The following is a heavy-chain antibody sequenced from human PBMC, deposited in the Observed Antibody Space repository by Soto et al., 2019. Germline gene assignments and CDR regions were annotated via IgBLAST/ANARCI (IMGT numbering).Heavy chain of an antibody. D-gene: IGHD6-6*01. V-gene: IGHV1-18*01. Sequence: QVRLVQSGAEVKKPGASVKVSCKASGYTFTSYGISWVRQAPGQGLEWMGWISVSNGNTNYAQKFQGRVTLTTDTSTSTAYMELRSMRSDDTAVYYCARPATYSSCWTYDYWGQGTLVTVSS. CDR3: ARPATYSSCWTYDY. CDR1: GYTFTSYG. J-gene: IGHJ4*02. CDR2: ISVSNGNT.